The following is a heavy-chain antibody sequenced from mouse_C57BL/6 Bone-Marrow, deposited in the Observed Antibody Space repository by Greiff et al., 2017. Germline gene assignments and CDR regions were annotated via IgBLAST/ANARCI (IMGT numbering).Heavy chain of an antibody. Sequence: VQLKESGAELVRPGASVKLSCTASGFNIKDDYMHWVKQRPEQGLEWIGWIDPENGDTEYASKFQGKATITADTSSNTAYLQLSSLTSEDTAVYYCTTLEPQAWFAYWGQGTLVTVSA. V-gene: IGHV14-4*01. CDR3: TTLEPQAWFAY. J-gene: IGHJ3*01. CDR1: GFNIKDDY. CDR2: IDPENGDT.